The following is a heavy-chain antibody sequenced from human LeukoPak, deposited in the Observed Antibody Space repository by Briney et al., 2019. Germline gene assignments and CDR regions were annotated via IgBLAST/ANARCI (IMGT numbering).Heavy chain of an antibody. CDR1: GYSFTSYW. V-gene: IGHV5-51*01. D-gene: IGHD2-2*01. CDR2: IYPGDSDT. CDR3: ARHSTGDCSSTSCPSDYYYYYGMDV. Sequence: GESLKISCKGSGYSFTSYWIGWVRQMPGKGLEWMGIIYPGDSDTRYSPSFQGQVTISADKSISTGYLQWSSLKASDTAMYYCARHSTGDCSSTSCPSDYYYYYGMDVWGQGTTVTVSS. J-gene: IGHJ6*02.